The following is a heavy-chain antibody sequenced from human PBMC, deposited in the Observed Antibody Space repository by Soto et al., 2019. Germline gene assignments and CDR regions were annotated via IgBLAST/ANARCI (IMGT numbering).Heavy chain of an antibody. CDR3: ARDHPLTNCSSTSCLGGDYYYGMDV. D-gene: IGHD2-2*01. CDR2: IYYSGST. J-gene: IGHJ6*02. CDR1: GGSISSGGYY. V-gene: IGHV4-31*03. Sequence: PSETLSLTCTVSGGSISSGGYYWSWIRQHPGKGLEWIWYIYYSGSTYYNPSLKSRVTISVDTSKNQFSLKLSSVTAADTAVYYCARDHPLTNCSSTSCLGGDYYYGMDVWGQGTTVTVSS.